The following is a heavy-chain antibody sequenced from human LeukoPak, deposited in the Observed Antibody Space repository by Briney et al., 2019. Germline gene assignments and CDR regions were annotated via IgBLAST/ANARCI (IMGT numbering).Heavy chain of an antibody. CDR1: GFTFSSYG. CDR3: AKDHTVLTRYCSGGSCYPGDY. V-gene: IGHV3-30*18. Sequence: GRSLRLSCAASGFTFSSYGMHWVRQAPGKGLEWVAVISYDGSNKYYADSVKGRFTISRDNSKNTLYLQMNSLRAEDTAVYYCAKDHTVLTRYCSGGSCYPGDYWGQGTLVTVSS. CDR2: ISYDGSNK. D-gene: IGHD2-15*01. J-gene: IGHJ4*02.